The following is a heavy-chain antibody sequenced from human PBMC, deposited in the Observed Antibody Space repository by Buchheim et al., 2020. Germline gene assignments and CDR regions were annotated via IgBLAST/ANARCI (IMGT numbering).Heavy chain of an antibody. CDR3: ARDFSGWSRDY. Sequence: QLVESGGGLVMPGGSLTLSCVTSGFSFSPFGMTWVRQAPGKGLEWVATVGSGHHTFYADLVEGRFTVSRDHARSSVYLQLNSLRAEDTAVYFCARDFSGWSRDYWGQGTL. V-gene: IGHV3-21*01. CDR2: VGSGHHT. J-gene: IGHJ4*02. D-gene: IGHD6-19*01. CDR1: GFSFSPFG.